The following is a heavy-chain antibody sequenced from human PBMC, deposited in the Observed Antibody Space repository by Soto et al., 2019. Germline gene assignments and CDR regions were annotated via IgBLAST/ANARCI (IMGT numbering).Heavy chain of an antibody. CDR3: TRALYSGSYYFYFDY. J-gene: IGHJ4*02. V-gene: IGHV3-23*01. Sequence: PGGSLRLSCAASGFTFSSYAMSWVRQAPGKGLEWVSAISGSGGSTYYADSVKGRFTISRDDSKNTAYLQMNSLKTEDTAVYYCTRALYSGSYYFYFDYWGQGTLVTVSS. D-gene: IGHD1-26*01. CDR1: GFTFSSYA. CDR2: ISGSGGST.